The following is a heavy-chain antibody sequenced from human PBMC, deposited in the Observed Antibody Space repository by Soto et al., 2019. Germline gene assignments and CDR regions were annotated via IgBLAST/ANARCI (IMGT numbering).Heavy chain of an antibody. D-gene: IGHD3-10*01. CDR3: ARLMVRGNYYYYGMDV. CDR2: IYPGDSDT. CDR1: GYSFTSYW. J-gene: IGHJ6*02. V-gene: IGHV5-51*01. Sequence: GESLKISCKGSGYSFTSYWIGWVRQMPGRGLEWMGIIYPGDSDTRYGPSFQGQVTISADKSISTAYLQWSSLKASDTAMYYCARLMVRGNYYYYGMDVWGQGTTVTVSS.